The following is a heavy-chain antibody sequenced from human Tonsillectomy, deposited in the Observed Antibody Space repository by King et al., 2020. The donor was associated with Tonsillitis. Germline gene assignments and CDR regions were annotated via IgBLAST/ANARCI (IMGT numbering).Heavy chain of an antibody. CDR2: INHSGST. CDR3: ARQYDTGGYSRYLVY. D-gene: IGHD1-26*01. Sequence: VQLQQWGAGLLKPSETLSLTCAVYGGSFSGYYWSWIRQPPGKGLEWIGEINHSGSTNYNPSLKSRVTISLDTSKNQFSLKLSSVSAADTAVYYCARQYDTGGYSRYLVYWGQRTLVTVSS. J-gene: IGHJ4*02. V-gene: IGHV4-34*01. CDR1: GGSFSGYY.